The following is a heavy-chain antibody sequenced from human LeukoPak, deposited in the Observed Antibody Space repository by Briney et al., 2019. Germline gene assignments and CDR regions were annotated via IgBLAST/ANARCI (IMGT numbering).Heavy chain of an antibody. J-gene: IGHJ5*02. D-gene: IGHD1-26*01. V-gene: IGHV1-24*01. CDR1: GYTLTELS. Sequence: ASVKVSCKVSGYTLTELSMHWVRQAPGIGLEWMGGFDPEDGETIYAQKFQGRVTMTEDTSTDTAYMELSSLRSEDTAVYYCATVIVVVGGNWFDPWGQGTLVTVSS. CDR3: ATVIVVVGGNWFDP. CDR2: FDPEDGET.